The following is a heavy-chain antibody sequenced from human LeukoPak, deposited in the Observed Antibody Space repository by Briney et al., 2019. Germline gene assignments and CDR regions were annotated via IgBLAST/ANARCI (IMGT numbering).Heavy chain of an antibody. CDR1: GASVSSSGYY. J-gene: IGHJ4*02. CDR2: IYHSGST. CDR3: GRETIAATGTSVFFDY. V-gene: IGHV4-61*08. Sequence: PSETLSLTCTVSGASVSSSGYYWTWIRQPPGKGLEWIGYIYHSGSTNYNPSLKSRVTISVDTSENQFSLKLTSITAADTAIYYCGRETIAATGTSVFFDYWGQGTLVTVSS. D-gene: IGHD6-13*01.